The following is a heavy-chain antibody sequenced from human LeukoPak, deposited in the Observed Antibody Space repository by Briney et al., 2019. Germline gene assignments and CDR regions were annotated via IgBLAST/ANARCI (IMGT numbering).Heavy chain of an antibody. J-gene: IGHJ6*03. CDR3: AKDARYCSGGSCYFSYMDV. D-gene: IGHD2-15*01. Sequence: PGGSLRLSCAASGFTFSSYAMRWVRQAPGKGLEWVSAISGSGGSTYYADSVKGRFTISRDNSTNTLYLQMNSLRAEDAAVYYCAKDARYCSGGSCYFSYMDVWGKGTTVTVSS. CDR2: ISGSGGST. V-gene: IGHV3-23*01. CDR1: GFTFSSYA.